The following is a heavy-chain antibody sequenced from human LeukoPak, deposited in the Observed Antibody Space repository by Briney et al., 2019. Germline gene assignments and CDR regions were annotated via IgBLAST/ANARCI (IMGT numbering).Heavy chain of an antibody. J-gene: IGHJ3*02. CDR2: ISSSGSTI. Sequence: RGSLRLSCAASGFTFSSYEMNWVRQAPGKGLEWVSYISSSGSTIYYADSVKGRFTISRDNAKNSLYLQMNSLRAEDTAVYYCARQWFGSGSYDAFDIWGQGTMVTVSS. CDR3: ARQWFGSGSYDAFDI. V-gene: IGHV3-48*03. CDR1: GFTFSSYE. D-gene: IGHD3-10*01.